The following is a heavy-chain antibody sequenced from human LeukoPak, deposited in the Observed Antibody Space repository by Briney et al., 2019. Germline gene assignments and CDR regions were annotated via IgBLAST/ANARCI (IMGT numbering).Heavy chain of an antibody. CDR1: GFTFSSYA. Sequence: PGGSRRLSCAASGFTFSSYAMSWVRQAPGKGLEWVSAISGSGGSTYYADSVKGRFTISRDNSKNTLYLQMNSLRAEDTAVYYCAKDQDPIYSHFDYWGQGTLVTVSS. J-gene: IGHJ4*02. V-gene: IGHV3-23*01. D-gene: IGHD2-15*01. CDR2: ISGSGGST. CDR3: AKDQDPIYSHFDY.